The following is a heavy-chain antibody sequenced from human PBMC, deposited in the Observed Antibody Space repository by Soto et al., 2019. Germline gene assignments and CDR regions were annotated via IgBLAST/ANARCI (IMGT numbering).Heavy chain of an antibody. CDR2: IWYDGSNK. CDR3: ATGFYYYDSSGPRSFDY. J-gene: IGHJ4*02. D-gene: IGHD3-22*01. V-gene: IGHV3-33*01. CDR1: GFTFSSYG. Sequence: GGSLRLSCAASGFTFSSYGMHWVRQAPGKGLEWVAVIWYDGSNKYYADSVKGRFTISRDNSKNTLYLQMNSLRAEDTAVYYCATGFYYYDSSGPRSFDYWGQGTLVTVSS.